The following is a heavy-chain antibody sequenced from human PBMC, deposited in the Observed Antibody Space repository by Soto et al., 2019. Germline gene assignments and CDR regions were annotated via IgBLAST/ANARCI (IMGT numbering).Heavy chain of an antibody. CDR3: ARDIGFDYVN. V-gene: IGHV3-7*01. D-gene: IGHD3-16*01. Sequence: GGALRLSCAVSGFNGMSYWMSWVRQAPGKGLEWVASIKDDGSEIYYLQSVRGRFSISRDSAGNALHLTMNYLSAEDTGVYFCARDIGFDYVNWGQGTLVTVSS. J-gene: IGHJ4*02. CDR1: GFNGMSYW. CDR2: IKDDGSEI.